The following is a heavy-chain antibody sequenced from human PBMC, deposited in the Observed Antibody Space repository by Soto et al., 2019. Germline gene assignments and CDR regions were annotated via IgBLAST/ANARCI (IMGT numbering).Heavy chain of an antibody. V-gene: IGHV4-59*01. CDR3: ARGPYSRSTHPPAPSYGMDV. Sequence: QVQLQESGPGLVKPSETLSLTCTVSGGSIVYYYWSWIRQPPGKGLAWMGYIYYSGSTNYNPSLRNRLIISVDTSNHQFSLRLTTVTAADTAVYYCARGPYSRSTHPPAPSYGMDVWGQGTTVTVSS. CDR1: GGSIVYYY. CDR2: IYYSGST. J-gene: IGHJ6*02. D-gene: IGHD3-16*01.